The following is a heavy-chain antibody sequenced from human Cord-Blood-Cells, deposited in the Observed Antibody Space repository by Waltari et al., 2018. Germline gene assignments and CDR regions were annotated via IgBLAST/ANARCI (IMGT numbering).Heavy chain of an antibody. D-gene: IGHD4-17*01. V-gene: IGHV3-23*01. CDR1: GFTFSSYA. CDR3: AKDLGYGGNSDY. J-gene: IGHJ4*02. CDR2: ISGSGGST. Sequence: EVQLLESGGGLVQPGGSLRLSCAASGFTFSSYAMSWVRQAPGKGLEWVSAISGSGGSTYYADSVKGRFTISRDNSKNTLYLQMNSLRVEDTAVYYCAKDLGYGGNSDYWGQGTLVTVSS.